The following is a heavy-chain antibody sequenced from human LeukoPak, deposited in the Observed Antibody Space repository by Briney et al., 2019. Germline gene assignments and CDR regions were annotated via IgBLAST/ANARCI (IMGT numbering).Heavy chain of an antibody. CDR3: AKDGGSDPDSFDI. Sequence: GGSLRLSCAASGFIFNTYVMHWVRQAPGKGLEWLAFIRYDGSNKNYADSVKGRFTISRDNTKNSLYLQMNSLRAEDTAVYYCAKDGGSDPDSFDIWGQETMVTVSS. J-gene: IGHJ3*02. CDR2: IRYDGSNK. CDR1: GFIFNTYV. D-gene: IGHD2-15*01. V-gene: IGHV3-30*02.